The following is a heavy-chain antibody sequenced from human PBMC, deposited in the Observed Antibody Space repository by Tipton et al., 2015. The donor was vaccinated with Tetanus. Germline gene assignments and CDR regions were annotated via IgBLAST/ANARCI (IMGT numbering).Heavy chain of an antibody. CDR1: GGSVSSGSYY. D-gene: IGHD3-22*01. J-gene: IGHJ3*02. Sequence: TLSLTCTVSGGSVSSGSYYWSWIRQPPGKGLEWIGYIYYSGSTNYNPSLKSRVTISVDTSKNQFSLKLSSVTAADTAVYYCAGGRRPYYYDNHRRSGAFDIWGQGTMVTVSS. CDR2: IYYSGST. CDR3: AGGRRPYYYDNHRRSGAFDI. V-gene: IGHV4-61*01.